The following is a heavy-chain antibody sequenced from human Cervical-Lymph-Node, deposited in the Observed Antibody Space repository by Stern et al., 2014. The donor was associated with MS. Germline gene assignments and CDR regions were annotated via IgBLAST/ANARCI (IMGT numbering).Heavy chain of an antibody. CDR3: AQGAGSYWYVGL. CDR1: GGSFINYA. V-gene: IGHV1-69*01. D-gene: IGHD6-19*01. CDR2: ISPIFGGP. Sequence: VQLVESGAEVKKPGSSVKVSCRPSGGSFINYAISWVRQAPGQGLEWMGGISPIFGGPDYAQRFQARLTITADESTSTAYMELGSLTSDDTAIYYCAQGAGSYWYVGLWGRGTPITVSS. J-gene: IGHJ2*01.